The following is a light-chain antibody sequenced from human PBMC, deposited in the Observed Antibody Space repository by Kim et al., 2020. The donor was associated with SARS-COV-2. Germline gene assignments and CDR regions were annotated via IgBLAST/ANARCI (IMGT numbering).Light chain of an antibody. CDR1: SSHVGSNC. J-gene: IGLJ2*01. CDR3: ASWDDNMGGRVV. V-gene: IGLV1-47*01. Sequence: CSGSSSHVGSNCVYWYQHLPGTARELLTYGNYQRPSGVSGRFAGSRTGTSASLSISGLRSGDGADYYCASWDDNMGGRVVFGGGTQLTVL. CDR2: GNY.